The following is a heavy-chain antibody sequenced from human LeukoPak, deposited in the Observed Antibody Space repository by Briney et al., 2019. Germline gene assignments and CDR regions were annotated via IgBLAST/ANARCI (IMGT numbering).Heavy chain of an antibody. CDR1: GFTFRGYD. V-gene: IGHV3-13*01. CDR2: VGTAGDT. J-gene: IGHJ6*02. CDR3: VRYGYGSGRYAFGLDV. Sequence: GGSLRLSCAASGFTFRGYDMHWVRQATGKGLEWVSGVGTAGDTYYPGSVKGRFTISRENAKNSLYLQMNSLRAGDTAVYYCVRYGYGSGRYAFGLDVWGQGTTVTVSS. D-gene: IGHD3-10*01.